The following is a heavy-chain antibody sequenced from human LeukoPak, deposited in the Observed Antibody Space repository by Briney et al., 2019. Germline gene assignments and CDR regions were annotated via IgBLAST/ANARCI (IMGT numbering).Heavy chain of an antibody. J-gene: IGHJ4*02. CDR1: GGSISSYY. Sequence: SETLSLTCTVSGGSISSYYWSWIRQPPGKGLEWIGYIYYSGSTNYNPSLKSRVTISVDTSKNQFSLKLSSVTAADTAVYYCARSLPYQLQGLFDYWGQGTLVTVSS. CDR2: IYYSGST. CDR3: ARSLPYQLQGLFDY. V-gene: IGHV4-59*01. D-gene: IGHD2-2*01.